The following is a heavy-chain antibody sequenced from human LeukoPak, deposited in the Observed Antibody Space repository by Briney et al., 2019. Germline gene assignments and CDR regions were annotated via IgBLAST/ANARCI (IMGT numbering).Heavy chain of an antibody. J-gene: IGHJ6*02. CDR2: ISSSSSYI. Sequence: PGGSLRLSCAASGFTFSSYSMNWVRQAPGKGLEWVSSISSSSSYIYYADSVKGRFTISGDNAKNSLYLQMNSLRAEDTAVYYCARDLKYYDSSGYYYQYYYYGMDVWGQGTTVTVSS. CDR1: GFTFSSYS. CDR3: ARDLKYYDSSGYYYQYYYYGMDV. D-gene: IGHD3-22*01. V-gene: IGHV3-21*01.